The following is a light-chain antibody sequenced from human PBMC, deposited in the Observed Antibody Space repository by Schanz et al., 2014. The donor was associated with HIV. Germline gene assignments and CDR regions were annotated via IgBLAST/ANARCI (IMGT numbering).Light chain of an antibody. CDR1: HSISSW. CDR3: QQCVTYPYT. V-gene: IGKV1-5*01. J-gene: IGKJ2*01. Sequence: DIQMSQSHTTVSASVGDRVIITCRASHSISSWLAWYQQKPGKAPKLLIYAASSLQSGVPSRFSGSGSGTEFTLTISSLQPDDFATYYCQQCVTYPYTFGQGTKLDIK. CDR2: AAS.